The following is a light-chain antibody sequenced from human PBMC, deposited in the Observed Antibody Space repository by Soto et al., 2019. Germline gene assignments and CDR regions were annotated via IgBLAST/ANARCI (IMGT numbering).Light chain of an antibody. Sequence: QSALTQPASVSGSPGQSITISCTGTSSDVGGYNYVSWYHQHPGKAPKLMIYEVSNRPSGVSNRFSGSKSGNTASLTISGLQAEDEADYYCSSYTRSSTLVCGGGTKVTVL. J-gene: IGLJ3*02. V-gene: IGLV2-14*01. CDR1: SSDVGGYNY. CDR2: EVS. CDR3: SSYTRSSTLV.